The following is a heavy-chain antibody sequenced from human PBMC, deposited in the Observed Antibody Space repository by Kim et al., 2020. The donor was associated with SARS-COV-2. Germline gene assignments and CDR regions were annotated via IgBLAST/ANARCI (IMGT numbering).Heavy chain of an antibody. CDR3: AHDSSGYGNFDN. J-gene: IGHJ4*02. CDR1: DGSISSGYY. D-gene: IGHD3-22*01. CDR2: VYYSGTT. Sequence: SETLSLTCTVSDGSISSGYYWGWIRPPPGKGLEWIATVYYSGTTYYNPSLKSRVTASVDTSNNQFSLSLSSVTAADTAVYYCAHDSSGYGNFDNWGQGT. V-gene: IGHV4-39*01.